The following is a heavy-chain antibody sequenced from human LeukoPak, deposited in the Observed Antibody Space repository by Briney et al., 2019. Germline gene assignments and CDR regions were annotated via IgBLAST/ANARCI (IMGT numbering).Heavy chain of an antibody. Sequence: GESLKISCKGSGYSFTSYWIGWVRQMPGKGLEWMGIIYPGDSDTRYSPSFQGQVTISADKSISTAYLQWSSLKASDTAMYYCARLGLPKKTYWYFDLWGRGTLVTVSS. D-gene: IGHD3/OR15-3a*01. CDR1: GYSFTSYW. CDR3: ARLGLPKKTYWYFDL. J-gene: IGHJ2*01. CDR2: IYPGDSDT. V-gene: IGHV5-51*01.